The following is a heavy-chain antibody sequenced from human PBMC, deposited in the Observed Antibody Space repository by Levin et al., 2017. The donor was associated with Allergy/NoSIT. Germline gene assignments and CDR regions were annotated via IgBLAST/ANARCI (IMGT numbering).Heavy chain of an antibody. CDR2: ISASGETP. D-gene: IGHD4-17*01. CDR1: GFTFISYA. Sequence: GGSLRLSCAASGFTFISYAMTWVRQAPGKGLEWVSAISASGETPYYADSVRGRFTISRDNSKNTLFLQMNSLGAADTSVYYCAKDRPTVTMFFDNWGQGTLVTVSS. J-gene: IGHJ4*02. V-gene: IGHV3-23*01. CDR3: AKDRPTVTMFFDN.